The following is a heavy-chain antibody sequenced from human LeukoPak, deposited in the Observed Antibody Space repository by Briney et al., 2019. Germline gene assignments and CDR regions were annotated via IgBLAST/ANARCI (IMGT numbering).Heavy chain of an antibody. D-gene: IGHD2-2*01. CDR1: GGSISGYY. CDR2: IYTSGST. V-gene: IGHV4-4*07. CDR3: ARDSSSTSWSDAFDI. J-gene: IGHJ3*02. Sequence: SETLSLTCTVSGGSISGYYWSWIRQPAGKGLEWIGRIYTSGSTNYNPSLKVRGTMSVDTSKNQFYLKLSAVTAADTAVYYCARDSSSTSWSDAFDIWGQGTMVTVSS.